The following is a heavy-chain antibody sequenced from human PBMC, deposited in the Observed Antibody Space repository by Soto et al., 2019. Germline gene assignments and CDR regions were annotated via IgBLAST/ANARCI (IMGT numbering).Heavy chain of an antibody. CDR3: ARHCRRYSSSSAFDY. J-gene: IGHJ4*02. V-gene: IGHV4-39*01. CDR1: VGSTSSSSYY. D-gene: IGHD6-6*01. CDR2: IYYSGST. Sequence: PSETLSLTCTVSVGSTSSSSYYWGWILQPPGKGLEWIGSIYYSGSTYYNPSLKSRVTISVDASKNQFSLKLSSVTAADTAVYYCARHCRRYSSSSAFDYWGQGTLVTVSS.